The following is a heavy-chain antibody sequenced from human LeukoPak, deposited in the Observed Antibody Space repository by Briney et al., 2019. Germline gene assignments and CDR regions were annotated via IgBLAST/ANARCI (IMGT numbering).Heavy chain of an antibody. D-gene: IGHD3-10*01. J-gene: IGHJ6*03. CDR3: ARGRVVRGVSYYYYMDV. V-gene: IGHV1-8*01. CDR1: GYTFTSYD. CDR2: MNPNSGNT. Sequence: GASVKVSCKASGYTFTSYDINWVRQATGQGLEWMGWMNPNSGNTGYAQKFQGRVTMTRNTSISTAYMELSSLRSEDTAVYYCARGRVVRGVSYYYYMDVWGKGTTVTISS.